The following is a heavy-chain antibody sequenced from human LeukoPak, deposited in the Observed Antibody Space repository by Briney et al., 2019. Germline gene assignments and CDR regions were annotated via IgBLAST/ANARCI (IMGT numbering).Heavy chain of an antibody. J-gene: IGHJ5*02. D-gene: IGHD3-3*01. CDR3: ARDPERRITIFGVLGWFDP. Sequence: GGSLRLSCAASGFTFSSYGMHWVRQAPGKGLEWVAFIRYDGSNKYYADSVKGRFTISRDNSKNTLYLQMNSLRAEDTAVYYCARDPERRITIFGVLGWFDPWGQGTLVTVSS. V-gene: IGHV3-30*02. CDR2: IRYDGSNK. CDR1: GFTFSSYG.